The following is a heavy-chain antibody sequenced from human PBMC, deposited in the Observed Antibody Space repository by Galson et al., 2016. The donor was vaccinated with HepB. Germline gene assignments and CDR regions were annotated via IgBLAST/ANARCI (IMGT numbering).Heavy chain of an antibody. CDR2: INHSGST. Sequence: ETLSLTCAVYGGSFSGYYWSWIRQPPGKGLEWIGEINHSGSTNYNPSLKSRVTISVDTSKNQFSLKLSSVTAADTAMYYCARDRSSGSGSFGYWGQGTLVTVSS. CDR1: GGSFSGYY. CDR3: ARDRSSGSGSFGY. J-gene: IGHJ4*02. D-gene: IGHD3-10*01. V-gene: IGHV4-34*01.